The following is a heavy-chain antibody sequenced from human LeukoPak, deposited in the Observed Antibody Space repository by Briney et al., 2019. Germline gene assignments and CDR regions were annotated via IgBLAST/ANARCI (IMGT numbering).Heavy chain of an antibody. D-gene: IGHD2-15*01. CDR2: INPNSGGT. J-gene: IGHJ4*02. Sequence: GASVKVSCKASGYTFTGYFMHWVRQAPGQGLEWMGWINPNSGGTDSAQKFQGRVTMTRGTSISTVYMELSTLRSDDTAVYYCARGLYCSGGNCYGPFDYWGQGTLVTVSS. CDR3: ARGLYCSGGNCYGPFDY. V-gene: IGHV1-2*02. CDR1: GYTFTGYF.